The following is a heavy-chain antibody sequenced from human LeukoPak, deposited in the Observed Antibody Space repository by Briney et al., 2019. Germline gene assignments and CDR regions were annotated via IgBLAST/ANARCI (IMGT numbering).Heavy chain of an antibody. Sequence: SETLSLTCAVSGYSISSGYYWGWIRPPPGEGLEWIGSIYHSGSTYYNPSLKSRVTISVDTSKNQFSLKLSSVTAADTAAYYCASLTLEMSRTERSWYWFDSWGQGTLVTVSS. CDR2: IYHSGST. CDR3: ASLTLEMSRTERSWYWFDS. CDR1: GYSISSGYY. J-gene: IGHJ5*01. D-gene: IGHD5-24*01. V-gene: IGHV4-38-2*01.